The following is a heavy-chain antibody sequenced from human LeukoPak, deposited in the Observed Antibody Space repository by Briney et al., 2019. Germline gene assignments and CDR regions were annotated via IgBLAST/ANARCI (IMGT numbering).Heavy chain of an antibody. D-gene: IGHD6-19*01. V-gene: IGHV3-30*02. Sequence: SGGPLRLSCAASGFTFSSYGVHWVRQAPGKGLEWGAFIRYDGSNKYYADSVKGRFTISRDNSKNTLYLQMNSLRAEDTAVYYCAKDPDEAVAGTPFDYWGQGTLVTVSS. CDR3: AKDPDEAVAGTPFDY. CDR2: IRYDGSNK. J-gene: IGHJ4*02. CDR1: GFTFSSYG.